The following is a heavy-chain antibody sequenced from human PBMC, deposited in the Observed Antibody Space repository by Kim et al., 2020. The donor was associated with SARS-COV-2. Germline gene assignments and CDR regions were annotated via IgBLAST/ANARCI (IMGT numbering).Heavy chain of an antibody. CDR3: AREQVVPAPFFDY. Sequence: GGSLRLSCAASGFTFSSYAMHWVRQAPGKGLEWVAVISYDGSNKYYADSVKGRFTISRDNSKNTLYLQMNSLRAEDTAVYYCAREQVVPAPFFDYWGQGTLVTVSS. CDR1: GFTFSSYA. D-gene: IGHD2-2*01. V-gene: IGHV3-30-3*01. CDR2: ISYDGSNK. J-gene: IGHJ4*02.